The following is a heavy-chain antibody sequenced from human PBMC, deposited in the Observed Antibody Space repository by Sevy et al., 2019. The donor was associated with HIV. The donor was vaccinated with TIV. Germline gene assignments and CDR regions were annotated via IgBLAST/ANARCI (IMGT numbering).Heavy chain of an antibody. Sequence: GGSLRLSCAASGFTFSSYEMNWVRQAPGKGLEWVSYISSSGSTIYYADSVKGRCTISRDNAKNSLYLQMNSLRAEDTAVYYCARVGVAAAGGNFDYWGLGTLVTVSS. CDR1: GFTFSSYE. CDR2: ISSSGSTI. V-gene: IGHV3-48*03. J-gene: IGHJ4*02. D-gene: IGHD6-13*01. CDR3: ARVGVAAAGGNFDY.